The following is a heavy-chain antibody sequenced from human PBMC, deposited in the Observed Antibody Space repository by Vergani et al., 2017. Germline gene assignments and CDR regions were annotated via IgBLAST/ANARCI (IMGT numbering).Heavy chain of an antibody. D-gene: IGHD3-22*01. CDR1: GGSISSGGYY. V-gene: IGHV4-31*03. CDR3: ARVPSSGYPNYFDY. J-gene: IGHJ4*02. CDR2: IYYSGST. Sequence: QVQLQESGPGLVKPSQTLSLTCTVSGGSISSGGYYWSWIRQHPGKGMEWIGYIYYSGSTYYNPSLKSRVTISVDTSKNQFSLKLSSVTAADTAVYYCARVPSSGYPNYFDYWGQGTLVTVSS.